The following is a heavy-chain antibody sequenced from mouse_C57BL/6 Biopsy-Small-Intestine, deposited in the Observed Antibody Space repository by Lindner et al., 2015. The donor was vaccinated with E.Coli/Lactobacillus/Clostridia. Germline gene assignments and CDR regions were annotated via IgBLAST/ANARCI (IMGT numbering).Heavy chain of an antibody. V-gene: IGHV1-81*01. Sequence: VQLQESGAELARPGASVKLSCKASGYTFTSYGISWVKQRTGQGLEWIGEIYPRSGNTYYNEKLKGKATLTADRSSSTAYMELRSLTSEDSAVYFCAREVLGAYWGQGTLVTVSA. CDR2: IYPRSGNT. CDR1: GYTFTSYG. J-gene: IGHJ3*01. CDR3: AREVLGAY. D-gene: IGHD2-14*01.